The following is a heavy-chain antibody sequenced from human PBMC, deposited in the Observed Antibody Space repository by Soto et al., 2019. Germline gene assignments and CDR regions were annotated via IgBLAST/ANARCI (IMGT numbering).Heavy chain of an antibody. CDR1: GYTFTSYG. J-gene: IGHJ6*02. CDR3: AREKYYDFWSGKTSYYYYGMDV. CDR2: ISAYDGNT. D-gene: IGHD3-3*01. Sequence: ASVKVSCKASGYTFTSYGISWVRQAPGQGLEWMGWISAYDGNTNYAQKLQGRVTMTTDTSTSTAYMELRSLRSDDTAVYYCAREKYYDFWSGKTSYYYYGMDVWGQGTTVTVSS. V-gene: IGHV1-18*01.